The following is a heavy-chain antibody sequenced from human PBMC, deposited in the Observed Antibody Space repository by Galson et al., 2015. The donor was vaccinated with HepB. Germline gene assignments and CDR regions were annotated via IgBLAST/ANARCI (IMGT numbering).Heavy chain of an antibody. CDR2: IYYSGST. CDR3: ASGADDSSGVFDY. J-gene: IGHJ4*02. V-gene: IGHV4-59*01. D-gene: IGHD3-22*01. Sequence: TLSLTCTVSGGSISSYYWSWIRQPPGKGLEWIGYIYYSGSTNYNPSLKSRVTISVDTSKNQFSLKLSSVTAADTAVYYCASGADDSSGVFDYWGQGTLVTVSS. CDR1: GGSISSYY.